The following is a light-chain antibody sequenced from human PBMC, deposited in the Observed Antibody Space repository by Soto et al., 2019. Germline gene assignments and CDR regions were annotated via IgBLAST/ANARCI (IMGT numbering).Light chain of an antibody. CDR1: QGISNY. CDR3: QKYDIAPWT. Sequence: DIQMTQSPYSLSASVRDRVTITCRASQGISNYFAWYQQKPGKVPKLLIYAASTLQSGVPSRFSGSGSGTDFTLTISILQPEDVATDFCQKYDIAPWTFGRGTKVEIK. V-gene: IGKV1-27*01. CDR2: AAS. J-gene: IGKJ1*01.